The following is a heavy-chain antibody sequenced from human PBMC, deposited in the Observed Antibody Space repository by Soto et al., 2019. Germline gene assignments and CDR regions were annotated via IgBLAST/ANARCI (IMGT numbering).Heavy chain of an antibody. CDR1: GFTFSSCS. Sequence: EVQLVESGGGLVKPGESLKLSCEASGFTFSSCSMTWVRQAPGGGLEWVSSITGSGTYIYYAESLKGRFTISRDNAKNSLYLQMNGLRVEDTAVYYCARDSSVWLSTYRLDYWGQGTLVTVSS. D-gene: IGHD3-22*01. CDR3: ARDSSVWLSTYRLDY. CDR2: ITGSGTYI. V-gene: IGHV3-21*01. J-gene: IGHJ4*02.